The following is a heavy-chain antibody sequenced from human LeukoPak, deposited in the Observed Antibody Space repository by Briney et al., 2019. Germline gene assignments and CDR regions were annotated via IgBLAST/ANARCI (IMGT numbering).Heavy chain of an antibody. Sequence: GGSLRLSCQASGFTFNNAWMSWVRQAPGKGLEWVGRIKSKTDGGEANYAESVKGRFTISRDDSKNALYLQMNSLRVEDTAVYYCARDYWNARAFDYWGQGTLVTVAS. CDR1: GFTFNNAW. J-gene: IGHJ4*02. V-gene: IGHV3-15*01. CDR2: IKSKTDGGEA. D-gene: IGHD1-1*01. CDR3: ARDYWNARAFDY.